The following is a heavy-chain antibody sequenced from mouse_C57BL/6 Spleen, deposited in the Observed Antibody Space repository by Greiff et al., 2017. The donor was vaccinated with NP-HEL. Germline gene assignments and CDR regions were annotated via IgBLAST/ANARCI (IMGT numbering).Heavy chain of an antibody. CDR2: ISDGGSYT. V-gene: IGHV5-4*01. J-gene: IGHJ1*03. Sequence: EVQLVESGGGLVKPGGSLKLSCAASGFTFSSYAMSWVRQTPEKRLEWVATISDGGSYTYYPDNVKGRFTISRDNAKNNLYLQMSHLKSEDTAMYYCAKSLTPWYFDVWGTGTTVTVSS. CDR3: AKSLTPWYFDV. CDR1: GFTFSSYA. D-gene: IGHD4-1*01.